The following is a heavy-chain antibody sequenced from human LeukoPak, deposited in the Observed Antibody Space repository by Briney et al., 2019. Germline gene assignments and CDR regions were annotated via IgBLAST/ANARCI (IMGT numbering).Heavy chain of an antibody. J-gene: IGHJ4*02. V-gene: IGHV4-39*07. CDR2: IYYSGST. D-gene: IGHD6-19*01. CDR3: ARGWSGIAVAGSIDY. Sequence: PSETLSLTCTVSGGSISSSSYYWGWIRQPPGKGLEWIGSIYYSGSTYYNPSLKSRVTISVDTSKNQFSLKLSSVTAADTAVYYCARGWSGIAVAGSIDYWGQGTLVTVSS. CDR1: GGSISSSSYY.